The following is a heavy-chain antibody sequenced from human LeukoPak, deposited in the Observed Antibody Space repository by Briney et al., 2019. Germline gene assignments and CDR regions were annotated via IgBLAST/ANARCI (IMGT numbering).Heavy chain of an antibody. J-gene: IGHJ4*02. D-gene: IGHD6-13*01. Sequence: PSETLSLTCTVSGGSISSSSYYWGWIRQPPGKGLEWIGSIYYSGSTYYNPSLKSRATISVDTSKNQFSLKLSSVTAADTAVYYCARIAAAGTGWVDYWGQGTLVTVSS. CDR2: IYYSGST. CDR3: ARIAAAGTGWVDY. V-gene: IGHV4-39*07. CDR1: GGSISSSSYY.